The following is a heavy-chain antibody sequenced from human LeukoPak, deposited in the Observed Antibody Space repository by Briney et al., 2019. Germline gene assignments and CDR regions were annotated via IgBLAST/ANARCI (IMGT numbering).Heavy chain of an antibody. CDR3: ARDPGVLGVVGVAS. V-gene: IGHV3-20*04. D-gene: IGHD2-15*01. Sequence: PGGSLRLSCAACGFTFDDYGMSWVRQAPGKGLEWVSGINRNSGSTGYADSVKGRFTISRDNAKNSLYLQMNSLRAEDTAVYYCARDPGVLGVVGVASCGQGTLVTVSS. J-gene: IGHJ4*02. CDR2: INRNSGST. CDR1: GFTFDDYG.